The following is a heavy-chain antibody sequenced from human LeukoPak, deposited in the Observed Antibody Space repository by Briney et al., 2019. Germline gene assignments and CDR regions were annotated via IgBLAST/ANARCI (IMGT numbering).Heavy chain of an antibody. J-gene: IGHJ5*02. CDR2: INPNSGGT. Sequence: ASVKVSCEASGYTFTGYYMHWVRQAPGQGLERMGWINPNSGGTNYAQKFQGRVTMTRDTSISTAYMELSRLRSDDTAVYYCAREWRDNYYDSSGYYTLNWFDPWGQGTLVTVSS. CDR1: GYTFTGYY. CDR3: AREWRDNYYDSSGYYTLNWFDP. V-gene: IGHV1-2*02. D-gene: IGHD3-22*01.